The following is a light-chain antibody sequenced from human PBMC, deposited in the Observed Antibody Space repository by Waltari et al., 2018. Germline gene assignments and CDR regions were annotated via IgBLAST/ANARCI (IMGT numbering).Light chain of an antibody. V-gene: IGKV1-9*01. Sequence: DIQLTQSPSFLSASAGDRVTITCRASQGISSYLVWYQQKPGEAPKLLIHVASSLQSGVPSRFSGSGSGTEFTLTISSLQPEDFATYYCQQVNSYPLTFGGGTKVEIK. CDR2: VAS. J-gene: IGKJ4*01. CDR3: QQVNSYPLT. CDR1: QGISSY.